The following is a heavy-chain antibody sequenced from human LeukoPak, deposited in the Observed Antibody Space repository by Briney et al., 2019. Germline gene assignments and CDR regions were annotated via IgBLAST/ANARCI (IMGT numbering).Heavy chain of an antibody. CDR1: GFSISSNY. V-gene: IGHV3-66*01. D-gene: IGHD3-22*01. Sequence: QAGGSLRLSCAASGFSISSNYMSWVRQAPGKGLELVSLIYSGGRTYYADSVKGRFTISRDNSNNMLYLQMNNLRAEDTAVYYCARGPNYFDTSVYFDYWGQGTLLTVSS. CDR3: ARGPNYFDTSVYFDY. CDR2: IYSGGRT. J-gene: IGHJ4*02.